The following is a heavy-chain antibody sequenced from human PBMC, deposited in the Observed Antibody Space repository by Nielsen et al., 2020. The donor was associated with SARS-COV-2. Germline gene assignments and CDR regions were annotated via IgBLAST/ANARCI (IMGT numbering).Heavy chain of an antibody. CDR3: AKISGSQRHYFDF. V-gene: IGHV3-23*01. D-gene: IGHD1-26*01. J-gene: IGHJ4*02. CDR2: IGTTGDKT. Sequence: GESLKISCAASGFSFSSYAMTWVRQAPGKGLEWVSSIGTTGDKTFYADSVKGRFTISRDNSKNTLYLQLNSLRAEDTAVFYCAKISGSQRHYFDFWSQGALVTVSS. CDR1: GFSFSSYA.